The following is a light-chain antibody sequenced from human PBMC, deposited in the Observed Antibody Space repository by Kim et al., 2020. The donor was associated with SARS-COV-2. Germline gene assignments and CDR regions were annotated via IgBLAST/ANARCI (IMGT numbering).Light chain of an antibody. Sequence: ASTGDRVTITCRASQGISSYLAWYQQKPGKAPKLLIYAASTVQSGVPSRFSGSGSGTDFTLTISCLQSEDFATYYCQQYYSYLRTFGQGTKVDIK. J-gene: IGKJ1*01. V-gene: IGKV1-8*01. CDR3: QQYYSYLRT. CDR2: AAS. CDR1: QGISSY.